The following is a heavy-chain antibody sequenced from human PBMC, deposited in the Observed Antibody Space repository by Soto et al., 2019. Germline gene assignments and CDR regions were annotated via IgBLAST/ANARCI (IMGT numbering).Heavy chain of an antibody. CDR2: INPSGGST. CDR3: ARDGLYGDYGHY. D-gene: IGHD4-17*01. J-gene: IGHJ4*02. CDR1: GYTFTSYY. Sequence: QVQLVQSGAEVKKPGASVKVSCKASGYTFTSYYMHWVRQAPGQGLEWMGIINPSGGSTSYAQKFQGRVNMTRDTSKSTVYMELSSLRSEDTAVHYCARDGLYGDYGHYWGQGTLVTVSS. V-gene: IGHV1-46*01.